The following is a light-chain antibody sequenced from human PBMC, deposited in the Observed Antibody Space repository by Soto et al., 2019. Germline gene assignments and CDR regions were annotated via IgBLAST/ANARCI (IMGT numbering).Light chain of an antibody. J-gene: IGLJ1*01. CDR3: TSYTSSTSNYV. CDR1: SSDIGGYNY. Sequence: QSALTQPASVSGSPGQSITFSCTGTSSDIGGYNYVSWYQQHPGKAPKLMIYEVSNRPSGVSDRFSGSKSGNTASLTISGLQAEDEAEYYCTSYTSSTSNYVCGTGTKLTVL. CDR2: EVS. V-gene: IGLV2-14*01.